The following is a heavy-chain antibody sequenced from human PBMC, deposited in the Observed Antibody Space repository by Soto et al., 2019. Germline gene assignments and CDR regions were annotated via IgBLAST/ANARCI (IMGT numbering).Heavy chain of an antibody. CDR2: ISYDGSNK. Sequence: HPGGSLRLSCAASGFTFSSYAMHWVRQAPGKGLEWVAVISYDGSNKYYADSVKGRFTIPRDNSKNTLYLQMNSLRAEDTAVYYCARGGQYYDFWSGLYGMDVWGQGTTVTVSS. CDR3: ARGGQYYDFWSGLYGMDV. D-gene: IGHD3-3*01. CDR1: GFTFSSYA. V-gene: IGHV3-30-3*01. J-gene: IGHJ6*02.